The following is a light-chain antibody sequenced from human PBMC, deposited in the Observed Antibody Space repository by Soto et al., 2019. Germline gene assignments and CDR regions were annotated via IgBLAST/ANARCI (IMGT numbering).Light chain of an antibody. J-gene: IGKJ1*01. V-gene: IGKV3-20*01. CDR2: GIS. CDR1: QSVTSNY. Sequence: EILMTQSPATLSVSPGERATLSCRASQSVTSNYLAWYQQKPGQAPRLLIYGISTRATGVPDRFSGSGSGTDFTLTISRLEPEDFAVYYCQQYTDWPLTFGQGTKVDIK. CDR3: QQYTDWPLT.